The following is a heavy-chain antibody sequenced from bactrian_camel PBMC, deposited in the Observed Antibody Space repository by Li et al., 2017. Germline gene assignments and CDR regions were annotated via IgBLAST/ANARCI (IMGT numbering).Heavy chain of an antibody. CDR3: ARAFTTGRGDAYKH. D-gene: IGHD1*01. J-gene: IGHJ4*01. CDR1: GITYSNYC. Sequence: HVQLVESGGGSVQTGGSLRLSCAVSGITYSNYCMGWFRQAPGKGLEWVSAINSGGGSTYYADSVKGRFNISRDNGRNTLYLQLNSLQSDDTALYYCARAFTTGRGDAYKHWGQGTQVTVS. V-gene: IGHV3S1*01. CDR2: INSGGGST.